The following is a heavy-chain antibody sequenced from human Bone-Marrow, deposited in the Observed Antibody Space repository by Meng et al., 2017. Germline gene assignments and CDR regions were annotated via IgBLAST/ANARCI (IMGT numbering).Heavy chain of an antibody. D-gene: IGHD3-22*01. CDR1: GYSFTSYW. J-gene: IGHJ3*02. Sequence: GESLKISCKGSGYSFTSYWIGWVRQMPGKGLEWMGIIYPGDSDTRYSPSFQGQVTISADKSISTAYLQWSSLKASDTAMYCCAGFRYGSSGYYDSDAFDIWGQGTMVTVSS. CDR3: AGFRYGSSGYYDSDAFDI. V-gene: IGHV5-51*01. CDR2: IYPGDSDT.